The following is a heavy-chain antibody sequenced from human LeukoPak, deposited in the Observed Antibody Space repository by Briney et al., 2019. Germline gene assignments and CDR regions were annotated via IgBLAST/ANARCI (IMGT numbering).Heavy chain of an antibody. CDR1: GGSISSSSYY. CDR3: ARHSRPKYFQH. CDR2: NYYSGST. J-gene: IGHJ1*01. Sequence: SETLSLTCTVPGGSISSSSYYWGWIRQPPGKGLEWIGSNYYSGSTYYNPSLKSRVTISVDTSKNQFSLKLSSVTAADTAVYYCARHSRPKYFQHWGQGTLVTVSS. V-gene: IGHV4-39*01.